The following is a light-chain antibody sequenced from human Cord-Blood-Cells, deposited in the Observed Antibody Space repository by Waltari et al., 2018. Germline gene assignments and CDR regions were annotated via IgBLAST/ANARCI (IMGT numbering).Light chain of an antibody. CDR2: AVS. CDR3: QQSYSTPHT. J-gene: IGKJ2*01. CDR1: QSISSH. Sequence: QMTQSPASLYGSVGDSVTSTCRPSQSISSHLSWSQQKPGRAPKILHDAVSSLQRGVPSRFSGSGSGTDFTLTISSLQPEDFATYYCQQSYSTPHTFGQGTKLEIK. V-gene: IGKV1-39*01.